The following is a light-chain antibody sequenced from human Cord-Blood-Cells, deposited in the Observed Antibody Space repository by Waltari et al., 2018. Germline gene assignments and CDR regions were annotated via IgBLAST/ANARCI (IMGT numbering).Light chain of an antibody. CDR1: QSVSSSY. CDR3: QQYGSSPPYT. J-gene: IGKJ2*01. V-gene: IGKV3-20*01. Sequence: EIVLTQSPPPLSLSPGERATLPCRASQSVSSSYLAWYQQKPGQAPRLLIYGASSRDTGIPDRFSGSGSGTDFTLTISRLEPEDFAVYYCQQYGSSPPYTFGQGTKLEIK. CDR2: GAS.